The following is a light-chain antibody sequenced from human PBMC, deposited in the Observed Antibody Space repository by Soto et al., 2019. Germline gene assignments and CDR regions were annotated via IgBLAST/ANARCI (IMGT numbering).Light chain of an antibody. Sequence: TQSPSSLSASVGDRVTITCRASQGISTLFAWYQQKPGKAPKLLIYGASTLQGGVPSRFSGSGSGTDFTLTISSLQPEDFATYYCLQDYTYRTFGQGTKVDIK. J-gene: IGKJ1*01. CDR1: QGISTL. V-gene: IGKV1-6*02. CDR3: LQDYTYRT. CDR2: GAS.